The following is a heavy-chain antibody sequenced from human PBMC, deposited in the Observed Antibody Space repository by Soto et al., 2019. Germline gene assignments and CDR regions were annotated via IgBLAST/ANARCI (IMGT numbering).Heavy chain of an antibody. V-gene: IGHV3-30*03. D-gene: IGHD3-22*01. CDR1: GFSLSDRV. CDR2: ISHDESNK. J-gene: IGHJ1*01. Sequence: QVQLVESGGGVVQPGRSLRLSCAASGFSLSDRVMHWVRQAPGRQAPGMGLEWVALISHDESNKGYADSVKGRFTISRDISKNTLYLHMNSMGAEDTAVYYCARKDESSGYAGTCHHWGQGTLVTVSS. CDR3: ARKDESSGYAGTCHH.